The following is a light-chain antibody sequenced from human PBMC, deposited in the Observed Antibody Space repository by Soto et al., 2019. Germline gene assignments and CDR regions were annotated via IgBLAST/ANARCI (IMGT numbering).Light chain of an antibody. CDR2: KAS. CDR3: QHYNSYSEA. Sequence: DIQMTQSPSTLSGSVGYRVTITCLASQTISSWLAWYQQKPGKAPKLLIYKASTLKSGVPSRFSGSGSGTEFTLTIRSLQPDDFATYYCQHYNSYSEAFGQGTKGDIK. J-gene: IGKJ1*01. CDR1: QTISSW. V-gene: IGKV1-5*03.